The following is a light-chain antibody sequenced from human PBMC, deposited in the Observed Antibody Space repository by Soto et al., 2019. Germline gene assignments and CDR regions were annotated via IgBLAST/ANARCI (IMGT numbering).Light chain of an antibody. CDR2: EVS. CDR3: TSYGGNNNYR. Sequence: QSALTQPASVSGSPGQSITISCTGTSNDVGGYNYVSWYQQHPGKAPKLMINEVSKRPSGVPDRFSGSKSGNTASLTVSGLQAEDEGDYYCTSYGGNNNYRFGTGTKVTVL. CDR1: SNDVGGYNY. J-gene: IGLJ1*01. V-gene: IGLV2-8*01.